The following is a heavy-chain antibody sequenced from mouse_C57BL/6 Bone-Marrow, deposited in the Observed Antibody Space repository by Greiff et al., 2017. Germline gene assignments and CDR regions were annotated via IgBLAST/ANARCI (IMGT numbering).Heavy chain of an antibody. Sequence: QVQLQQPGAELVKPGASVKMSCKASGYTFTSYWITWVKQRPGHGLEWIGDIYPGSGSTNYNEKFKRKATLTVDTSSSTAYMQLSSLPSEDSAVYYCSSGSVWSLAFAYWGQGTLVTVSA. V-gene: IGHV1-55*01. D-gene: IGHD1-1*02. CDR1: GYTFTSYW. CDR3: SSGSVWSLAFAY. CDR2: IYPGSGST. J-gene: IGHJ3*01.